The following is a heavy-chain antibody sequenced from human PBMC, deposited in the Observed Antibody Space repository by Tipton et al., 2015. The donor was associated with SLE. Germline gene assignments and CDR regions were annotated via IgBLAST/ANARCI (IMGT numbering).Heavy chain of an antibody. CDR1: GYSFTSYW. J-gene: IGHJ3*02. V-gene: IGHV5-51*03. Sequence: QLVQSGAEVKKPGESLKISCKGSGYSFTSYWIGWVRQMPGKGLEWMGIIYPGDSDTRYSPSFQGQVTILADESISTAYLQWSSLKASDTAMYYCARWAPAGYSSPKGAFDIWGQGTMVTVSS. CDR3: ARWAPAGYSSPKGAFDI. D-gene: IGHD6-19*01. CDR2: IYPGDSDT.